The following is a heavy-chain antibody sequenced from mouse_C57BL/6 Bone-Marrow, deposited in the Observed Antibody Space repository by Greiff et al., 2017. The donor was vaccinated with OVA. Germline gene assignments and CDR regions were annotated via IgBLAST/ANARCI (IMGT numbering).Heavy chain of an antibody. J-gene: IGHJ3*01. Sequence: QVQLQQSGAELVKPGASVKISCKASGYAFSSYWMNWVKQRPGKGLEWIGQIYPGDGDTNYNGKFKGKATLTADKSSSTAYMQLSRLTSEDSAVYFCARYPPITTEGFAYWGQGTLVTVSA. CDR3: ARYPPITTEGFAY. D-gene: IGHD1-1*01. V-gene: IGHV1-80*01. CDR1: GYAFSSYW. CDR2: IYPGDGDT.